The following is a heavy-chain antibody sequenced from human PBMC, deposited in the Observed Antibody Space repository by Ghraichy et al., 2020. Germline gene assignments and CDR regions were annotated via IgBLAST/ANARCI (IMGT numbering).Heavy chain of an antibody. CDR3: ARGAAYYYYGMDV. D-gene: IGHD6-25*01. Sequence: SETLSLTCAVYGGSFSGYYWSWIRQPPGKGLEWIGEINHSGSTNYNPSLKSRVTISVDTSKNQFSLKLSSVTAADTAVYYCARGAAYYYYGMDVWGQGTTVTVSS. V-gene: IGHV4-34*01. CDR2: INHSGST. CDR1: GGSFSGYY. J-gene: IGHJ6*02.